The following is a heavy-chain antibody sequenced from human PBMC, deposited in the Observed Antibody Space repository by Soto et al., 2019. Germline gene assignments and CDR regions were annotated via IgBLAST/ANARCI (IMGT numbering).Heavy chain of an antibody. Sequence: EVQLLESGGGLVQPGGSLRLSCSASGFTFSVYTMNWVRQAPGKGLAWVSGIYGNGGGTFYVDSVKGRFTISRDNSKNTLYLQMNSLRAEDTAVYYCAKDMQPDSRWEIDYWDQGTLVIVSS. CDR3: AKDMQPDSRWEIDY. CDR2: IYGNGGGT. CDR1: GFTFSVYT. J-gene: IGHJ4*02. D-gene: IGHD1-26*01. V-gene: IGHV3-23*01.